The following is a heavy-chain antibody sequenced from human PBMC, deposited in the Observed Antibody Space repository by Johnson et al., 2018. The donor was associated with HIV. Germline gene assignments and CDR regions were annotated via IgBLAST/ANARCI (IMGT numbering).Heavy chain of an antibody. J-gene: IGHJ3*02. CDR3: AKDLDSSSWGAFDI. CDR2: IWYDGSNK. D-gene: IGHD6-6*01. CDR1: GFTFSSYG. V-gene: IGHV3-33*06. Sequence: QVQLVESGGGVVQPGRSLRLSCAASGFTFSSYGMHWVRQAPGMGLEWVAVIWYDGSNKYYADSVKGRFTISRDNSKNTLYLQMNRLRAEDTAVYYCAKDLDSSSWGAFDIWGQGTMVTVSS.